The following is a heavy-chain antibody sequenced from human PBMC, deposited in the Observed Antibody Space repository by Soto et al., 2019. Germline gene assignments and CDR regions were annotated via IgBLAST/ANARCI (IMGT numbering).Heavy chain of an antibody. V-gene: IGHV3-13*01. D-gene: IGHD6-13*01. CDR2: IGTAGDT. J-gene: IGHJ6*04. CDR1: GLTFSSYD. Sequence: GGPLRLLCAASGLTFSSYDMHWVRQATGKGLEWVSAIGTAGDTYYPGSVNGRFTISRENAKNSLYLQMNSLRAGDTAVYYCARLGAAAEMDVWGKGTTVTVSS. CDR3: ARLGAAAEMDV.